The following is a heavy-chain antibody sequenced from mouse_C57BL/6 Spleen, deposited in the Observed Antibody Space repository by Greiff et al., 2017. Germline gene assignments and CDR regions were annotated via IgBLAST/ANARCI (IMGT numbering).Heavy chain of an antibody. CDR1: GYAFSSSW. V-gene: IGHV1-82*01. CDR3: AIYYGNSFDD. CDR2: IYPGDGDT. D-gene: IGHD2-1*01. J-gene: IGHJ2*01. Sequence: VQLQQSGPELVKPGASVKISCKASGYAFSSSWMNWVKQRPGKGLEWIGRIYPGDGDTNYNGKFKGKATLSADKSSSTAYMQLSSLTSEDSAVYFCAIYYGNSFDDWGQGTTLTVSS.